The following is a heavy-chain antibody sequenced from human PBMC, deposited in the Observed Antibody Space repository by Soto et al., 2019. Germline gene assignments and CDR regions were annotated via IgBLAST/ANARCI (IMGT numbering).Heavy chain of an antibody. V-gene: IGHV1-69*10. D-gene: IGHD5-12*01. J-gene: IGHJ4*02. CDR3: ARVSGYGYFDY. CDR2: IIPIFGIA. CDR1: GYTFTSYD. Sequence: GASVKVSCKASGYTFTSYDINWVRQAPGQGLEWIGWIIPIFGIACYAQKFQGSVTITVDKSTSTAYMELSSLRSEDTAVYYCARVSGYGYFDYWGQGTLVTVSS.